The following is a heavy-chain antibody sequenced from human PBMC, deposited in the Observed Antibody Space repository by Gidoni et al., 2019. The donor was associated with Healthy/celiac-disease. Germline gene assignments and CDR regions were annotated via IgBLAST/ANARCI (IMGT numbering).Heavy chain of an antibody. J-gene: IGHJ6*02. D-gene: IGHD5-18*01. Sequence: EVQLVESGGGLVKPGGSLRLSCAASGFTFSTAWMSWVRQAPGKGLEWVGRMKSKTDGGTTDYAAPVKGRFTISRDDSKNTLYLQMNSLKTEDTAVYYCTTDSFLDTAMVTSRFYYGMDVWGQGTTVTVSS. CDR2: MKSKTDGGTT. V-gene: IGHV3-15*01. CDR1: GFTFSTAW. CDR3: TTDSFLDTAMVTSRFYYGMDV.